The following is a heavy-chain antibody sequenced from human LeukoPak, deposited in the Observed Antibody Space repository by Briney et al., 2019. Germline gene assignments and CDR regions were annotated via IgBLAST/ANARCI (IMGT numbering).Heavy chain of an antibody. CDR3: AREYYYDSSGYWVY. CDR1: GGSISSSS. V-gene: IGHV3-21*01. CDR2: ISSSSSYI. J-gene: IGHJ4*02. D-gene: IGHD3-22*01. Sequence: ETLSLTCTVSGGSISSSSYYWGWIRQPPGKGLEWVSSISSSSSYIYYADSVKGRFTISRDNAKNSLYLQMNSLRAEDTAVYYCAREYYYDSSGYWVYWGQGTLVTVSS.